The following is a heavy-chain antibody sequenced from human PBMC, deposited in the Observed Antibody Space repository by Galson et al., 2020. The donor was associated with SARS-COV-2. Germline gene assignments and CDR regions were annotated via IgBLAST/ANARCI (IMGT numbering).Heavy chain of an antibody. V-gene: IGHV4-61*02. CDR1: GGSISRGSYY. CDR3: AYGVVAGTGY. CDR2: TYTSGST. Sequence: SETLSLPCPVSGGSISRGSYYWSWIRQPAGKGLEWIGRTYTSGSTIYNPSLQSQVTISIDTSKNQFSLELTSVTAADTAVYFCAYGVVAGTGYWGQGILVTVSS. D-gene: IGHD6-19*01. J-gene: IGHJ4*02.